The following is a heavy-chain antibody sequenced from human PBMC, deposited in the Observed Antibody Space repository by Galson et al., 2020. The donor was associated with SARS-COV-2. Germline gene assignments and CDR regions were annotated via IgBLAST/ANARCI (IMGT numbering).Heavy chain of an antibody. J-gene: IGHJ6*02. CDR2: IYKSGRT. V-gene: IGHV4-61*02. Sequence: SETLSLTCTVSGASISSGPYYWSWIRQPAGKGLEWIGRIYKSGRTDYNPSLWRQATMSVDTSKNQFSLKLSSVTAADMAVYYCARGNSPCVTIFGILTGTCGMDVWGQGTTVTVSS. CDR1: GASISSGPYY. CDR3: ARGNSPCVTIFGILTGTCGMDV. D-gene: IGHD3-3*01.